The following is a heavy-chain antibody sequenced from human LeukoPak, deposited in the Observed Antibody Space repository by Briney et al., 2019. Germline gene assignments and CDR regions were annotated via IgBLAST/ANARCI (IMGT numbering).Heavy chain of an antibody. V-gene: IGHV4-34*01. Sequence: PSETLSLTCAVYGGSFSGYYWSWIRQPPGKGLGWIGEINHSGSTNYNPSLKSRVTISVDTSKNQFSLKLSSVTAADTAVYYCARGRYYYDSSGYARPDAFDIWGQGTMVTVSS. CDR3: ARGRYYYDSSGYARPDAFDI. CDR2: INHSGST. CDR1: GGSFSGYY. D-gene: IGHD3-22*01. J-gene: IGHJ3*02.